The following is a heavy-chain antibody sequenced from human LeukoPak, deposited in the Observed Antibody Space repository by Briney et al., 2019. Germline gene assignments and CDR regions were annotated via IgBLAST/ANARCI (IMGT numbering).Heavy chain of an antibody. CDR2: ISDSGGYT. D-gene: IGHD3-10*01. V-gene: IGHV3-23*01. CDR1: GFTFSSFA. Sequence: AGSLRLSCAASGFTFSSFAMSWIRQAPGKGLEWVAGISDSGGYTYYADCVKGRFTISRDNSKNTLYLHMNSLRAEDTAVYYCAKLGNFASGSYSDWGQGTLVTVSS. CDR3: AKLGNFASGSYSD. J-gene: IGHJ4*02.